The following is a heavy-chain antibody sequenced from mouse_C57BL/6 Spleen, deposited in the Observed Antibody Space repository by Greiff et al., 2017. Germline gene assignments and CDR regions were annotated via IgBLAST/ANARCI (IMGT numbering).Heavy chain of an antibody. CDR1: GYTFTGYW. CDR2: IFPGSGST. CDR3: AREISAIAGYNYAMGD. D-gene: IGHD1-3*01. V-gene: IGHV1-9*01. Sequence: QVQLQQSGAELMKPGASVKLSCKATGYTFTGYWIEWVKQRPGQGLEWIGEIFPGSGSTNYNEKFKGKATFTADTSSHTAYMQLSSLTTEDSAIYVCAREISAIAGYNYAMGDWGQGTSVTVSA. J-gene: IGHJ4*01.